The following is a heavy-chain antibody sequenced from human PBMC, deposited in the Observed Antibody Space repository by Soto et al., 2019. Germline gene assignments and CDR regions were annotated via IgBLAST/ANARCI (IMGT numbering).Heavy chain of an antibody. Sequence: GGSLRLSCAASGFTFSNAWMSWVRQAPGKGLEWVGRIKSKTDGGTTDYAAPVKGRFTISRDDSKNTLYLQMNSLKTEDTAVYYCTTDPYDSSGYYRSGGYGMDVWGQGTTVTVSS. D-gene: IGHD3-22*01. J-gene: IGHJ6*02. CDR1: GFTFSNAW. CDR3: TTDPYDSSGYYRSGGYGMDV. V-gene: IGHV3-15*01. CDR2: IKSKTDGGTT.